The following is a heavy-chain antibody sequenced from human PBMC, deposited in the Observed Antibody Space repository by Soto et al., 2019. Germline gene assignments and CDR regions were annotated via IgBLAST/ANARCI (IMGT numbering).Heavy chain of an antibody. CDR2: ISSSSSYI. J-gene: IGHJ3*02. Sequence: EVQLVESGGGLVKPGGSLRLSCAASGFTFSSYSMNWVRQAPGKGLEWVSSISSSSSYIYYADSVKGRFTISRDNAKNSLYLQMNSLRAEDTAVYYCAREGAGGLDYYGLRSLGIDIWGQGTMVTVSS. D-gene: IGHD3-10*01. CDR1: GFTFSSYS. CDR3: AREGAGGLDYYGLRSLGIDI. V-gene: IGHV3-21*01.